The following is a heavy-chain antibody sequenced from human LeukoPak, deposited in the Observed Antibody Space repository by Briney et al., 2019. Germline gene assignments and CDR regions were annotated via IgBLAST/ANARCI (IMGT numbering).Heavy chain of an antibody. CDR2: IIPIFGTA. Sequence: SVKVSCKASGGTFSSSAISWVRQAPGQGLEWMGGIIPIFGTANYAQKFQGRVTITTDESTSTAYMELSSLRSEDTAVYYCASGYDSSGNYDNNWGQGTLVTVSS. CDR3: ASGYDSSGNYDNN. J-gene: IGHJ4*02. D-gene: IGHD3-22*01. V-gene: IGHV1-69*05. CDR1: GGTFSSSA.